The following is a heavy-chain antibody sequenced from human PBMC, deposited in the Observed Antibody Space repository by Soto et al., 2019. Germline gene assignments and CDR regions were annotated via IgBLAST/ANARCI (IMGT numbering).Heavy chain of an antibody. V-gene: IGHV3-23*01. CDR3: AKCSVGTVSSSGWCNWFDP. CDR1: GFTFSSSA. CDR2: IRVGGGDT. Sequence: EVRLLESGGGLAQPGGSLRLSCAASGFTFSSSAMNWVRQAPGKGLEWVSTIRVGGGDTFYADSVRGRFTVSRDSSRNTLYLQMNSLRAEDTAIYYCAKCSVGTVSSSGWCNWFDPWGQGTLVTVSS. D-gene: IGHD6-19*01. J-gene: IGHJ5*02.